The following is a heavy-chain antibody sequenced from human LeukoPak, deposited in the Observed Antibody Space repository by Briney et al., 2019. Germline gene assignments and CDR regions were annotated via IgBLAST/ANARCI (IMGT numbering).Heavy chain of an antibody. CDR1: GFTFSGSA. D-gene: IGHD1-26*01. Sequence: GGSLRLSCAASGFTFSGSAMHWVRQASGKGLEWVGRIRSKANSYATAYAASVKGRFTISRDDSKNTAYLQMNSLKTEDTAVYYCTSTGIVGATKVDYWGQGTLVTVSS. CDR2: IRSKANSYAT. V-gene: IGHV3-73*01. CDR3: TSTGIVGATKVDY. J-gene: IGHJ4*02.